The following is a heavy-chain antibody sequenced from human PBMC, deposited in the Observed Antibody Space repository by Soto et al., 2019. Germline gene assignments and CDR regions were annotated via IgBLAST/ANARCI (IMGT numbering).Heavy chain of an antibody. Sequence: SETLSLTCTVSGGSISSGDYYWSWIRQPPGKGLEWIGYIYYSGSTYYNPSLKSRVTISVDTSKNQFSLKLSSVTAADTAVYYCARDLGSWYGGQNWFDPWGQGTLVTVSS. J-gene: IGHJ5*02. D-gene: IGHD6-13*01. CDR2: IYYSGST. V-gene: IGHV4-30-4*01. CDR1: GGSISSGDYY. CDR3: ARDLGSWYGGQNWFDP.